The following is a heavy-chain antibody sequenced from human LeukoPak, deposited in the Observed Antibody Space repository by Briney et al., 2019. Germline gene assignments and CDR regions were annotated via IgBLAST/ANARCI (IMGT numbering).Heavy chain of an antibody. CDR1: GFTFNDYA. J-gene: IGHJ4*02. D-gene: IGHD1-26*01. V-gene: IGHV3-9*01. CDR3: AKAGKRPGSQGFSGFDY. Sequence: PGGSLRLSCAASGFTFNDYAMHWVRQAPGKGLEWVSGMSWNSGSIGYADSVKGRFTISRDNAKNSLYLQMNSLRAEDTALYYCAKAGKRPGSQGFSGFDYWGQGTLVTVSS. CDR2: MSWNSGSI.